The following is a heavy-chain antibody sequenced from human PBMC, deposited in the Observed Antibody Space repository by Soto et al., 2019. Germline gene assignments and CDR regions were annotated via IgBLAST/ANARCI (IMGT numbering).Heavy chain of an antibody. CDR3: ARGPRYCSTSTCFSGVTWFDP. CDR1: GYTFTSYG. CDR2: ISSYNGNT. Sequence: ASVKVSCKASGYTFTSYGISWVRQAPGQGLEWMGWISSYNGNTNYAQKVQGRVTLTTDTSTSTTYMELRSLRSDDTAVYYCARGPRYCSTSTCFSGVTWFDPWGQGTLVTVSS. J-gene: IGHJ5*02. D-gene: IGHD2-2*01. V-gene: IGHV1-18*04.